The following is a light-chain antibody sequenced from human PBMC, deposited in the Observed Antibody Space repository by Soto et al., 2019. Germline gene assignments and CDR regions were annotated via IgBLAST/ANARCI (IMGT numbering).Light chain of an antibody. CDR3: SSYTSSSTLYV. Sequence: QSALTQPASVSGSPGQSITISCTGTSSDVGGYNYVSWYQQHPGKAPKVMIYEVTNRPSGVSHRFSGSKSGNTASLTISGLQAEDEADYYRSSYTSSSTLYVFGTGTKLTVL. CDR2: EVT. V-gene: IGLV2-14*01. J-gene: IGLJ1*01. CDR1: SSDVGGYNY.